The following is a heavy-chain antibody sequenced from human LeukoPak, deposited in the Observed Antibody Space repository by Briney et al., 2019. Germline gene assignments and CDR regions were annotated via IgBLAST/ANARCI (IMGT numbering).Heavy chain of an antibody. D-gene: IGHD1-26*01. CDR1: GGSISSYY. CDR3: ASSKALAGSYFDY. Sequence: SETLSLTCTVSGGSISSYYWSLIRQPAGKGLEWIGRIYTSGSTNYNPSLKSRVTMSVDTSKNQFSLKLSSVTAADTAVYYCASSKALAGSYFDYWGQGTLVTVSS. CDR2: IYTSGST. V-gene: IGHV4-4*07. J-gene: IGHJ4*02.